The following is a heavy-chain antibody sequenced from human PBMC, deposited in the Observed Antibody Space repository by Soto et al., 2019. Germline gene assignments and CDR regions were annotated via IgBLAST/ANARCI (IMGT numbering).Heavy chain of an antibody. CDR3: ARVHSSSWYYFDY. CDR2: ISSSSSYI. V-gene: IGHV3-21*01. D-gene: IGHD6-13*01. Sequence: EVQLVESGGGLVKPGGSLRLSCAASGFTFSSYSMNWVRQAPGKGLEWVSSISSSSSYIYYADSLKGRFTISRDNAKNSLYLQMNSLRAEDTAVYYCARVHSSSWYYFDYWGQGTLVTVSS. J-gene: IGHJ4*02. CDR1: GFTFSSYS.